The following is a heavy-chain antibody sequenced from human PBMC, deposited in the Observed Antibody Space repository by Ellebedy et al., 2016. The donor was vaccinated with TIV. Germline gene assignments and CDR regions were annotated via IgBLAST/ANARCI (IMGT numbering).Heavy chain of an antibody. CDR1: GGSISSRNYF. CDR2: ISYTEST. J-gene: IGHJ6*02. V-gene: IGHV4-39*01. CDR3: ARGSMWFGELATYYYAMDV. D-gene: IGHD3-10*01. Sequence: SETLSLTXTVSGGSISSRNYFWGWIRQPPGKGLEWIGSISYTESTNSNPSLRSRVTISVDTSKKQFSLKMNSVTASDTALYYCARGSMWFGELATYYYAMDVWGQGTTVTVSS.